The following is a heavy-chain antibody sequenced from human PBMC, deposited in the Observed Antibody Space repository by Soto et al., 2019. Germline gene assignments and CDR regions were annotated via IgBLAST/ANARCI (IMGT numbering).Heavy chain of an antibody. CDR2: IGSRTSDI. D-gene: IGHD3-22*01. J-gene: IGHJ3*02. CDR1: GFTLSRHT. Sequence: LRLSCAASGFTLSRHTMNWVRQAPGKGLEWVSFIGSRTSDIYYADSVKGRFTISRDNAKNSLYLDLTRLRAEDTAVYFCVRDYYDTSGYPNPFDMWGQGTMVTVS. CDR3: VRDYYDTSGYPNPFDM. V-gene: IGHV3-21*01.